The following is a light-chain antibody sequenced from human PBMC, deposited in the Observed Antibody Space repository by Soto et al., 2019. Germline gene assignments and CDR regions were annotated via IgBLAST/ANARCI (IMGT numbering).Light chain of an antibody. CDR1: QNVINW. Sequence: EIQMTQSPSTLSASLGDRVTITCRASQNVINWLAWYQKKPGIPPKLLIYKASRLEGGGPSRFRGSGSGTEFTITISSLQPDDFATYYCQQYNSYSEAFGQGTKV. J-gene: IGKJ1*01. CDR2: KAS. V-gene: IGKV1-5*03. CDR3: QQYNSYSEA.